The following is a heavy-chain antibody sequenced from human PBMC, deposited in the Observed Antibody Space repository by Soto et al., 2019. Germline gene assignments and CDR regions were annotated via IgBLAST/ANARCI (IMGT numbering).Heavy chain of an antibody. CDR3: ARDRAFWSGYYNEYDY. J-gene: IGHJ4*02. CDR2: IKQDGSEK. D-gene: IGHD3-3*01. Sequence: GGSLRLSCAASGFTFSSYWMIWVRQAPGKGLEWVANIKQDGSEKYYVDSVKGRFTISRDNAKNSLYLQMNSLRAEDTAVYYCARDRAFWSGYYNEYDYWGQGTLVTVSS. V-gene: IGHV3-7*03. CDR1: GFTFSSYW.